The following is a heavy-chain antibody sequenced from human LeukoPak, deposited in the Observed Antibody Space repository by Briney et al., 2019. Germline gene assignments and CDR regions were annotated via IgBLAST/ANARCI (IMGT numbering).Heavy chain of an antibody. CDR2: IYYSGSA. Sequence: SETLSLTCTVSGGSISSYQWSWIRQPPGKGLEWIGNIYYSGSANYNPSLTSRVIISVDTSKNQFSLKLSPVIAADTAVYYCASPRYSSSWRRLDYWGQGTLVTVSS. J-gene: IGHJ4*02. D-gene: IGHD6-13*01. V-gene: IGHV4-59*03. CDR1: GGSISSYQ. CDR3: ASPRYSSSWRRLDY.